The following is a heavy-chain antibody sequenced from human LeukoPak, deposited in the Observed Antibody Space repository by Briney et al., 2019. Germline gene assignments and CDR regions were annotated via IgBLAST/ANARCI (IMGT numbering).Heavy chain of an antibody. CDR3: AKRSAPGTYYMDV. Sequence: PGGSLRLSCAASGFTFSSYAMSWSRQAPGKGLEWVSSISADGERTYYADSVKGRFTISRDNSKNTVYLQMNSLRAEDTAVYYCAKRSAPGTYYMDVWGKGTTVTVSS. J-gene: IGHJ6*03. CDR1: GFTFSSYA. CDR2: ISADGERT. V-gene: IGHV3-23*01. D-gene: IGHD1-1*01.